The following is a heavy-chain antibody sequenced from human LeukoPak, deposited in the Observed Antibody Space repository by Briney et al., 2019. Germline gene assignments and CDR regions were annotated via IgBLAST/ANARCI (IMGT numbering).Heavy chain of an antibody. D-gene: IGHD2-15*01. J-gene: IGHJ4*02. CDR1: GFTFSSYW. V-gene: IGHV3-7*01. Sequence: GGSLRLSCAASGFTFSSYWMSWVRQAPGKGLEWVANIKQDGSEKYYVDSAKGRFTISRDNAKNSLYLQMNSLRAEDTAVYYCARDPRYCSGGSCYFGYFDYWGQGTLVTVSS. CDR2: IKQDGSEK. CDR3: ARDPRYCSGGSCYFGYFDY.